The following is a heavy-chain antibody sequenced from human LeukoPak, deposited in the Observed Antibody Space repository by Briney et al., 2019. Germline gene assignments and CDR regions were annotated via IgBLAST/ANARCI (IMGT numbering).Heavy chain of an antibody. CDR3: ARVTTNWYFDL. CDR2: IYTSGST. J-gene: IGHJ2*01. CDR1: GGSISSGSYY. Sequence: SETLSLTCTVSGGSISSGSYYWSWIRQPAGKGLEGMVRIYTSGSTNYNPSLKSRVTISVDPSKTQFSLKLSSVTAADTAVYYCARVTTNWYFDLWGRGTLVTVSS. V-gene: IGHV4-61*02. D-gene: IGHD4-17*01.